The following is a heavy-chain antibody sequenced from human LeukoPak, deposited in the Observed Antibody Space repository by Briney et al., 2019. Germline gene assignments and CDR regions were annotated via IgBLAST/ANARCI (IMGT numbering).Heavy chain of an antibody. Sequence: GGSLRLSCAASGFIFSNYALMWLRQSPGKGLEWVSAIRGSGGGTFYADSVKGRFTISRDNSKNTLYLQMNGLRAEDTAVYYCARDPNGDYIGAFDMWGRGTLVSVSS. CDR3: ARDPNGDYIGAFDM. CDR1: GFIFSNYA. J-gene: IGHJ3*02. CDR2: IRGSGGGT. D-gene: IGHD4-17*01. V-gene: IGHV3-23*01.